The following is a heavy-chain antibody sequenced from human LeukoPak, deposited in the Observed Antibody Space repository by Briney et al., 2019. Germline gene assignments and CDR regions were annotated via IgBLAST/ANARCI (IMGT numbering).Heavy chain of an antibody. CDR2: INPSGGST. V-gene: IGHV1-46*01. CDR3: ARGSGDFYGSGSYSTAWFDP. CDR1: GYTFTSNY. Sequence: ASVKVSCKASGYTFTSNYIHWVRQAPGQGLEWMGIINPSGGSTSYAQKFQGRVTMTRDTSTSTVYMELSSLRSEDTAVYYCARGSGDFYGSGSYSTAWFDPWGQGTLVTVSS. J-gene: IGHJ5*02. D-gene: IGHD3-10*01.